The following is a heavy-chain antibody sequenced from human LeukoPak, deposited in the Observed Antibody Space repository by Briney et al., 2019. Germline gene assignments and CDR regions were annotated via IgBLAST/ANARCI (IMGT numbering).Heavy chain of an antibody. Sequence: GASVKVSCKASGGTFSSYAISWVRQAPGQGLEWMGRIIPILGIANYAQKFQGRVTITADKSTSTAYMELSSLRSEDTAVYYCARDSENYGDPFDYWGQGTLVTVSS. J-gene: IGHJ4*02. V-gene: IGHV1-69*04. CDR1: GGTFSSYA. CDR2: IIPILGIA. CDR3: ARDSENYGDPFDY. D-gene: IGHD4-17*01.